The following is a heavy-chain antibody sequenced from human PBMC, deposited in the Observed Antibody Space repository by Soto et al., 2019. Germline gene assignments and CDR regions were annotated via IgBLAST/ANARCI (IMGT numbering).Heavy chain of an antibody. Sequence: GGSLRLSCGASGFDFNNYWMHWVRQDPGKGLVWVSRINGDGSDTKYADSVKGRFTISRDNAKKTVYLQMNSLRAEDTAVYYCARDQTTGAWFDAWGQGTLVTVSS. CDR3: ARDQTTGAWFDA. CDR2: INGDGSDT. CDR1: GFDFNNYW. J-gene: IGHJ5*02. D-gene: IGHD4-17*01. V-gene: IGHV3-74*03.